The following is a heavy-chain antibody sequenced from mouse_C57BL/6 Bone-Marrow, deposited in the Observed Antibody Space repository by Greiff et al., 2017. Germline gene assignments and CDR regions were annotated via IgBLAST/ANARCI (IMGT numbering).Heavy chain of an antibody. CDR2: IDPSDSYT. V-gene: IGHV1-69*01. CDR3: ARDRYYGSSWFAY. CDR1: GYTFTSYW. J-gene: IGHJ3*01. Sequence: VQLQQPGAELVMPGASVKLSCKASGYTFTSYWMHWVKQRPGQGLEWIGEIDPSDSYTNYNQKFKGKSTLTVDKSSSTAYMQLSSLTSEDSAVYYCARDRYYGSSWFAYWGQGTLVTVSA. D-gene: IGHD1-1*01.